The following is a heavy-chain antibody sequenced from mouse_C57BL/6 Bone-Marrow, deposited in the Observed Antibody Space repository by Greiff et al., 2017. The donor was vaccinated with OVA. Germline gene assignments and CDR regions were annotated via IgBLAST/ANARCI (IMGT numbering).Heavy chain of an antibody. D-gene: IGHD1-1*01. Sequence: QVQLQQPGAELVKPGASVKLSCKASGYTFTSYWMPWVKQRPGQGLEWIGMIHPNSGSTNYNEKFKSKATLTVDKSSSTAYMQLSSLTSEDSAVYYCARPVVPSYYAMDYWGQGTSVTVSS. V-gene: IGHV1-64*01. CDR3: ARPVVPSYYAMDY. J-gene: IGHJ4*01. CDR2: IHPNSGST. CDR1: GYTFTSYW.